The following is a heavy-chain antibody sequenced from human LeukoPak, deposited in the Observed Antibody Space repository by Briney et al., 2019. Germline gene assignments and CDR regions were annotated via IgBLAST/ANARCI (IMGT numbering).Heavy chain of an antibody. CDR1: GGSVSSADYY. J-gene: IGHJ4*02. D-gene: IGHD5-24*01. V-gene: IGHV4-61*08. CDR2: IYHTGSN. Sequence: TSETLSLTCTVSGGSVSSADYYWSWIRHPPGKALEWIGYIYHTGSNNYKYSLKSRVTISLDPSENRFSLRLTSMTAADTAVYYCARGKRWPTRYFDYWGQGTLVTVSS. CDR3: ARGKRWPTRYFDY.